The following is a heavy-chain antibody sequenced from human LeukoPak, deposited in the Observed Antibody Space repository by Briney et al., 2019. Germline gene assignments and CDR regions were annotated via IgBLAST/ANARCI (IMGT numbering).Heavy chain of an antibody. D-gene: IGHD3-22*01. CDR3: ARGAYDSSGYYPPDY. Sequence: GESQKISCKGSGYSFTSYWIGWVRQMPGKGLEWMGIIYPGDSDTRYSPSFQGQVTISADKSISTAYLQWSSLKASDTAMYYCARGAYDSSGYYPPDYWGQGTLVTVSS. V-gene: IGHV5-51*01. CDR1: GYSFTSYW. CDR2: IYPGDSDT. J-gene: IGHJ4*02.